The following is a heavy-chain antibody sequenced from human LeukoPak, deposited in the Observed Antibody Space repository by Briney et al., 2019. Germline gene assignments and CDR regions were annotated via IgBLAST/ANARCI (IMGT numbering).Heavy chain of an antibody. Sequence: GGSLRLSCATSGFIFSTYALSWARQAPGKGLEWASSISGSGGSTYHADSVKGRFTISRDSSKNTLYLQMNSLRAEDTAVYYCARVIRAAPGKGYFDYWGQGTLVTVSS. J-gene: IGHJ4*02. CDR1: GFIFSTYA. V-gene: IGHV3-23*01. D-gene: IGHD6-13*01. CDR2: ISGSGGST. CDR3: ARVIRAAPGKGYFDY.